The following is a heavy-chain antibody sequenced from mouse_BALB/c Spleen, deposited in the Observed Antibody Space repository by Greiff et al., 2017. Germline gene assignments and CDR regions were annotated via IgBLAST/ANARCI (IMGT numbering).Heavy chain of an antibody. CDR1: GFTFSSYT. V-gene: IGHV5-6-4*01. D-gene: IGHD2-2*01. CDR2: ISSGGSDT. CDR3: TREGGYGHDLDY. J-gene: IGHJ2*01. Sequence: EVQLVESGGGLVKPGGSLKLSCAASGFTFSSYTMSWVRQTPEKRLEWVATISSGGSDTYYPDSVKGRFTISRDNAKNTLYLQMSSLKSEDTAMYYCTREGGYGHDLDYWGQGTPVTVSA.